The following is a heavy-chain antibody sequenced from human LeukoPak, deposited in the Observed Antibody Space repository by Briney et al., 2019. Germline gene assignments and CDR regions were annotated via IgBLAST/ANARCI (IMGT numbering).Heavy chain of an antibody. J-gene: IGHJ5*02. Sequence: PGGSLRLSCAASGFTFNQFAMNWVRQAPGKELEWVSTISLGGQNTHHADAVKGRFSISRDNSKNTLYLQMNSLKVEDTAVYFCATDPSTGYAWFDPWGQGTLVIVSS. D-gene: IGHD5-12*01. CDR1: GFTFNQFA. V-gene: IGHV3-23*01. CDR2: ISLGGQNT. CDR3: ATDPSTGYAWFDP.